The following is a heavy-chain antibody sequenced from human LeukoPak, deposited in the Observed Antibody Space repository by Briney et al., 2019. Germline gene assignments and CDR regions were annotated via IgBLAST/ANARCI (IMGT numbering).Heavy chain of an antibody. CDR3: AKDYSGGSCYD. D-gene: IGHD2-15*01. CDR1: GFTFSDHY. Sequence: GGSLRLSCAASGFTFSDHYMDWVRQAPGKGLEWVAVISYDGSNKYYADSVKGRFTISRDNSKNTLYLQMNSLRAEDTAVYYCAKDYSGGSCYDWGQGTLVTVSS. CDR2: ISYDGSNK. V-gene: IGHV3-30*18. J-gene: IGHJ4*02.